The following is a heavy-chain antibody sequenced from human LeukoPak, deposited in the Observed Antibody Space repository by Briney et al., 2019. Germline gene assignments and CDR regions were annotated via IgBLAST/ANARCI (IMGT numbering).Heavy chain of an antibody. J-gene: IGHJ5*02. Sequence: GESLKISCXGSGYSFTNYWIGWVRQMPGKGLEWMGIIYPGDSHTRYSPSFQGQVTISADKSISTAYLQWSSLEASDTAMYYCARHHMNYYGSGSPFDPWGQGTLVTVSS. CDR3: ARHHMNYYGSGSPFDP. D-gene: IGHD3-10*01. CDR2: IYPGDSHT. V-gene: IGHV5-51*01. CDR1: GYSFTNYW.